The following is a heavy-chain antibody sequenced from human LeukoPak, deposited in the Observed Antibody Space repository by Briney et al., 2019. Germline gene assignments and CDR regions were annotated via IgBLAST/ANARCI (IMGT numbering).Heavy chain of an antibody. Sequence: GGSLRLSCAASGFTFDDYAMTWVRQAPGKGLEWVSGINWNGGSTGYADSVKGRFTISRDNAKNSLYLQMNSLRAEDTAFYYCARDQGAVAEHDAFDIWGQGTMVTVSS. CDR2: INWNGGST. CDR3: ARDQGAVAEHDAFDI. V-gene: IGHV3-20*04. CDR1: GFTFDDYA. J-gene: IGHJ3*02. D-gene: IGHD6-19*01.